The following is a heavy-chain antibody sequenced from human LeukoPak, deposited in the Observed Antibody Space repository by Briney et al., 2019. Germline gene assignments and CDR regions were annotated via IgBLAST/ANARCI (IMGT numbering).Heavy chain of an antibody. D-gene: IGHD3-3*01. CDR2: IYHSGST. Sequence: SETLSLTCAVSGYSISSGYYWGWIRHPPGKGLEWIGIIYHSGSTYYNPSLKSRATISVDTSKNQFSLKLSSVTAADTAVYYCARVTIGYYYYYYYMDVWGKGTTVTVSS. CDR3: ARVTIGYYYYYYYMDV. V-gene: IGHV4-38-2*01. CDR1: GYSISSGYY. J-gene: IGHJ6*03.